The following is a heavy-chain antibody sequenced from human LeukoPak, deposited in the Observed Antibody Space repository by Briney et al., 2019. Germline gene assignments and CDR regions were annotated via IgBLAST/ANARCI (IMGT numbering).Heavy chain of an antibody. CDR1: GGSFSGYY. Sequence: SETLSLTCAVYGGSFSGYYWSWIRQPPGKGLEWIGEINHSGSTNYNPSLKSRVTISVDTSKNQFSLKLSSVTAADTAVYYCAREGGYYDILTGYLMAYYFDYWGQGTLVTVSS. V-gene: IGHV4-34*01. D-gene: IGHD3-9*01. CDR3: AREGGYYDILTGYLMAYYFDY. J-gene: IGHJ4*02. CDR2: INHSGST.